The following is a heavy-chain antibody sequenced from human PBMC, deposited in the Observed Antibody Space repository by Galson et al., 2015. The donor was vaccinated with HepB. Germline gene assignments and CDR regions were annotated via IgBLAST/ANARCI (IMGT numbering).Heavy chain of an antibody. CDR2: IIPFLDIV. J-gene: IGHJ6*03. D-gene: IGHD1-14*01. CDR1: GGTFSNFA. Sequence: SVKVPCQAPGGTFSNFAINWVRQAPGQGLEWMGAIIPFLDIVNFAQKFQDRVTITADKSTATAYMELNSLMSGDTAVHYCARGEPDTSPPYYCYYMDVWGKGTTGT. CDR3: ARGEPDTSPPYYCYYMDV. V-gene: IGHV1-69*10.